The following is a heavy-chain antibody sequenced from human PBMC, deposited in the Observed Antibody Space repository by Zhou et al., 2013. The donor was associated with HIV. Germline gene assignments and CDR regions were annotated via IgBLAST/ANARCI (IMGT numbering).Heavy chain of an antibody. CDR3: ARNQYYYDSSGYNIFDY. J-gene: IGHJ4*02. D-gene: IGHD3-22*01. Sequence: QVQLVQSGAEVKKPGSSVKVSCKASGGTFSSYAISWVRQAPGQGLEWMGGIIPIFGTANYAQKFQGRVTITADESTSTAYMELSSLRSEDTAVYYCARNQYYYDSSGYNIFDYWGQGTLVTVSS. CDR2: IIPIFGTA. CDR1: GGTFSSYA. V-gene: IGHV1-69*12.